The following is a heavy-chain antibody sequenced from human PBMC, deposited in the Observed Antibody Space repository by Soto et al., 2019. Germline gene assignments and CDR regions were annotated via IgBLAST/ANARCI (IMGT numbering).Heavy chain of an antibody. J-gene: IGHJ6*02. CDR2: IYSGGST. CDR3: ASEAAAGHYYYYGMDV. Sequence: PGGSLRLSXAASGFTVSSNYMSWVRQAPGKGLEWVSVIYSGGSTYYADSVKGRFTISRDNSKSTLYLQMNSLRAEDTAVYYCASEAAAGHYYYYGMDVWGQGTTVTVSS. D-gene: IGHD6-13*01. CDR1: GFTVSSNY. V-gene: IGHV3-53*01.